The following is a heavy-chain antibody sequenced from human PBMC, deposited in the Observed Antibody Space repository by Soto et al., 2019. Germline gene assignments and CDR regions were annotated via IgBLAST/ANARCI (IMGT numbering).Heavy chain of an antibody. J-gene: IGHJ4*02. V-gene: IGHV4-59*08. CDR1: GGSISSYY. D-gene: IGHD5-12*01. CDR2: IYYSGST. Sequence: QVQLQESGPGLVKPSETLSLTCTVSGGSISSYYWSWIRQPPGKGLEWIGYIYYSGSTNYTPSINSCDTLAIDTSQNHFSLKLSSVTAADTSVYYCARHKYSGYDTEVFDYWGQGTLVTVSS. CDR3: ARHKYSGYDTEVFDY.